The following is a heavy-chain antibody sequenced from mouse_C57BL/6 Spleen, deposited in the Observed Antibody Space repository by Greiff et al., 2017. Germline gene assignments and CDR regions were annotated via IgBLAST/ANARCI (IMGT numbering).Heavy chain of an antibody. Sequence: EVKLMESGGGLVKPGGSLKLSCAASGFTFSSYAMSWVRQTPEKRLEWVATISDGGSYTYYPDNVKGRFTISRDNAKNNLYLQRSHLKSEDTAMYYCARGEDYYGSSPAWFAYWGQGTLVTVSA. CDR2: ISDGGSYT. V-gene: IGHV5-4*03. CDR1: GFTFSSYA. CDR3: ARGEDYYGSSPAWFAY. D-gene: IGHD1-1*01. J-gene: IGHJ3*01.